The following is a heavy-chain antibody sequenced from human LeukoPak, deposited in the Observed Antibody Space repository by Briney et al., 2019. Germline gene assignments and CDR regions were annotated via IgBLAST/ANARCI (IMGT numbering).Heavy chain of an antibody. CDR2: IYTSGST. D-gene: IGHD2-2*02. CDR1: GGSISSYY. Sequence: PSETLSLTCTASGGSISSYYWSWIRQPAGKGLEWIGRIYTSGSTNYNPSLKSRVTMSVDTSKNQFSLKLSSVTAADTAVYYCARGRCSSTSCYTSAFDIWGQGTMVTVSS. CDR3: ARGRCSSTSCYTSAFDI. V-gene: IGHV4-4*07. J-gene: IGHJ3*02.